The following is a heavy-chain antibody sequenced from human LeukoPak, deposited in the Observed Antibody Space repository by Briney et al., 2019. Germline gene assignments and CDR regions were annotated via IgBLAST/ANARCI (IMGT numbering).Heavy chain of an antibody. J-gene: IGHJ4*02. CDR2: IYYSGST. Sequence: PSETLSLTCTVSGGSISSYYWSWVRQPPGKGLEWIGYIYYSGSTNYNPSLKSRVTISVDTSKNQFSLKLSSVTAADTAVYYCARAADYGIYFDYWGQGTLVTVSS. CDR3: ARAADYGIYFDY. V-gene: IGHV4-59*01. D-gene: IGHD4-17*01. CDR1: GGSISSYY.